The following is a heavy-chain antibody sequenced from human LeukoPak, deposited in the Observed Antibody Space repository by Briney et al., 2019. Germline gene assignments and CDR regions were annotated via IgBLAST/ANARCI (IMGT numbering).Heavy chain of an antibody. D-gene: IGHD3-10*01. CDR3: ARDLDYYGSGSYDY. V-gene: IGHV3-66*01. CDR1: GFTFSSHW. J-gene: IGHJ4*02. Sequence: SGGSLRLSCAASGFTFSSHWMSWVRQAPGKGLEWVSVIYSGGSTYYADSVKGRFTISRDNSKNTLYLQMNSLRAEDTAVYYCARDLDYYGSGSYDYWGQGTLVTVSS. CDR2: IYSGGST.